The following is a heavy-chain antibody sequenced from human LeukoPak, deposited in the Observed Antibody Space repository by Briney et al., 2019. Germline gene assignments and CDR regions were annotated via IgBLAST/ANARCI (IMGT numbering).Heavy chain of an antibody. D-gene: IGHD6-13*01. J-gene: IGHJ3*02. V-gene: IGHV1-2*04. CDR1: GYTFTGYY. CDR3: ARYLRGRGIAGTPDAFDI. Sequence: ASVKVSCKASGYTFTGYYMHWVRQAPGQGLEWMGWINPNSGGTNYAQKFQGWVTMTRDTSISTAYMELSRLRSDGTAVYYCARYLRGRGIAGTPDAFDIWGQGTMVTVSS. CDR2: INPNSGGT.